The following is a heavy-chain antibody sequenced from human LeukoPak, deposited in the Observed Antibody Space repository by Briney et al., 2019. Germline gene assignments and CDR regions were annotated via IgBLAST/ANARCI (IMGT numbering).Heavy chain of an antibody. Sequence: SETLSLTCAVYGGSFSGYYWSWIRQPPGKGLEWIGEINHSGSTNYNPSLKSRVTISVDTSKNQFSLKLRSVTAADTAVYYCTRHGTHSGSGTYYYPDYWGQGTLVTVSS. CDR2: INHSGST. V-gene: IGHV4-34*01. CDR1: GGSFSGYY. D-gene: IGHD2-15*01. J-gene: IGHJ4*02. CDR3: TRHGTHSGSGTYYYPDY.